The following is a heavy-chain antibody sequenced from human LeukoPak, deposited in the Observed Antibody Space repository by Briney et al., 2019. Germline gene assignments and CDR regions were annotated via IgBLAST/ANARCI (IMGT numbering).Heavy chain of an antibody. V-gene: IGHV4-59*01. CDR1: GGSISNYY. J-gene: IGHJ4*02. Sequence: EPLSLTCGVSGGSISNYYSSWIRQPPGKALEWIGYIYYSGSINYNPSLKCRVSISVDTSKIQFSLKLSSVTAADTAVYYCARAMVRGVPYYFDYWGQGTLVTVSS. CDR2: IYYSGSI. D-gene: IGHD3-10*01. CDR3: ARAMVRGVPYYFDY.